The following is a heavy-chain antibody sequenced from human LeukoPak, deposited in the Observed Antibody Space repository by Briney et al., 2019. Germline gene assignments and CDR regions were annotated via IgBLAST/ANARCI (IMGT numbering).Heavy chain of an antibody. CDR3: ARDSYALDYYYYGMDV. CDR1: GYTFTSYG. V-gene: IGHV1-18*01. Sequence: ASVKVSCKASGYTFTSYGISWVRQAPGQGLEWMGWISAYNGNTNYAQKLQGRVTMTTDTSTGTAYMELRSLRSDDTAVYYCARDSYALDYYYYGMDVWGQGTTVTVSS. J-gene: IGHJ6*02. D-gene: IGHD2-2*01. CDR2: ISAYNGNT.